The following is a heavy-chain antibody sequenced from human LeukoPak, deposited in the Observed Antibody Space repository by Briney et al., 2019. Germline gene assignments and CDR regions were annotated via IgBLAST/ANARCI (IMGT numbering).Heavy chain of an antibody. J-gene: IGHJ3*02. V-gene: IGHV3-21*01. Sequence: PGGSLRLSCAASGFTFSSYSMNWVRQAPGKGLEWVSSISSSSSYIYYADSVKGRFTISRDNAKNSLYLQMNSLRAGDTAVYYCARSYGDYPWAAFDIWGQGTMVTVSS. CDR3: ARSYGDYPWAAFDI. CDR2: ISSSSSYI. D-gene: IGHD4-17*01. CDR1: GFTFSSYS.